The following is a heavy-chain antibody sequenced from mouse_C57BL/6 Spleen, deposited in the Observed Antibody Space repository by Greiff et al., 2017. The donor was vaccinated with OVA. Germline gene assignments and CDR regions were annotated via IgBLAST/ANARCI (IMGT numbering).Heavy chain of an antibody. J-gene: IGHJ2*01. CDR1: GYAFTNYL. CDR2: INPGSGGT. V-gene: IGHV1-54*01. D-gene: IGHD1-1*01. CDR3: ARDYYGSPGY. Sequence: QVQLQQSGAELVRPGTSVKVSCKASGYAFTNYLIEWVKQRPGQGLEWIGVINPGSGGTNYNEKFKGKATLTADKSSSTAYMQLSSLTSEDSAVYFCARDYYGSPGYWGQGTTLTVSS.